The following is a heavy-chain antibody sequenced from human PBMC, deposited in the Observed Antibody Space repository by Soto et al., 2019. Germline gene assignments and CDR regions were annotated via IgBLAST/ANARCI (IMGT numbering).Heavy chain of an antibody. Sequence: ASVKVSCKASGFTFTSSAVQWVRQARGQRLEWIGWIVVGSGNTNYAQKFQERVTITRDMSTSTAYMELSSLRSEDTAVYYCAADRGGDIVVVPGYGMDVWGQGTTVTVSS. CDR3: AADRGGDIVVVPGYGMDV. J-gene: IGHJ6*02. CDR1: GFTFTSSA. D-gene: IGHD2-21*01. V-gene: IGHV1-58*01. CDR2: IVVGSGNT.